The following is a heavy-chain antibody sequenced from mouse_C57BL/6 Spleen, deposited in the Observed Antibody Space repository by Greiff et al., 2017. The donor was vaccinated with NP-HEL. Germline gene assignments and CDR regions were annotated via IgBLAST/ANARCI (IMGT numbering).Heavy chain of an antibody. Sequence: QVQLQQSGAELMKPGASVKLSCKATGYTFTGYWIEWVKQRPGHGLEWIGEILPGSGSTNYNEKFKGKATFTADTSSNTAYMQLSSLTTEDSAIYYCARLGPYYGSSSYYFDYWGQGTTLTVSS. CDR2: ILPGSGST. CDR3: ARLGPYYGSSSYYFDY. V-gene: IGHV1-9*01. J-gene: IGHJ2*01. D-gene: IGHD1-1*01. CDR1: GYTFTGYW.